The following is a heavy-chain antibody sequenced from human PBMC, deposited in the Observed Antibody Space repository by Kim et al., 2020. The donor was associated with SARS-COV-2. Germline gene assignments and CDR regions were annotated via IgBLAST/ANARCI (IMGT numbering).Heavy chain of an antibody. CDR2: IYPGDSDT. J-gene: IGHJ5*02. D-gene: IGHD3-9*01. CDR1: GYSFTSYW. Sequence: GESLKISCKGSGYSFTSYWIGWVRQMPGKGLEWMGIIYPGDSDTRYSPSFQGQVTISADKSIRTAYLQWSSLKASDTAMYYCARLEYYDILTGYSYNWFDPWGQGTLVTVSS. V-gene: IGHV5-51*01. CDR3: ARLEYYDILTGYSYNWFDP.